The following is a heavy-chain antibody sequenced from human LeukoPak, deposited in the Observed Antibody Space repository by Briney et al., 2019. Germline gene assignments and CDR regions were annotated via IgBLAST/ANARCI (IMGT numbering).Heavy chain of an antibody. CDR1: GGSISSSSYY. Sequence: SETLSLTCTVSGGSISSSSYYWGWIRQPPGKGLEWIGSIYYSGSTYYNPSLKSRVTISVDTSKTQFSLKLSSVTAADTAVYYCAKDSGSYSGPRTAFDYWGQGTLVTVSS. CDR3: AKDSGSYSGPRTAFDY. J-gene: IGHJ4*02. V-gene: IGHV4-39*07. CDR2: IYYSGST. D-gene: IGHD1-26*01.